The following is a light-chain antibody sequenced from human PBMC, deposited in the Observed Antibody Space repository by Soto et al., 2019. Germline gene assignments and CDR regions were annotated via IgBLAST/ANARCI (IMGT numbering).Light chain of an antibody. J-gene: IGKJ1*01. V-gene: IGKV3-15*01. CDR2: GAS. CDR1: QSVSSN. Sequence: EIVMTQSPATLSVSPGERATLSCRASQSVSSNLAWYQQKPGQAPRLLISGASTRATGIPARFSGSGSGTEFTLTISSLQSEDFAVYYCQQRSNWPPWTFGQGTKVDIK. CDR3: QQRSNWPPWT.